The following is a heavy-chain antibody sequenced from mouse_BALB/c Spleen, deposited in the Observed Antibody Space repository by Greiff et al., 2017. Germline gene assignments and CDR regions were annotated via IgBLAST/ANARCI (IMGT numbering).Heavy chain of an antibody. V-gene: IGHV1-54*01. CDR3: ARSGLRNLGAY. CDR2: INPGSGGT. Sequence: QVQLQQSGAELVRPGTSVKVSCKASGYAFTNYLIEWVKQRPGQGLEWIGVINPGSGGTNYNEKFKGKATLTADKSSSTAYMQLSSLTSDDSAVYCCARSGLRNLGAYWGQGTLVTVSA. CDR1: GYAFTNYL. D-gene: IGHD1-1*01. J-gene: IGHJ3*01.